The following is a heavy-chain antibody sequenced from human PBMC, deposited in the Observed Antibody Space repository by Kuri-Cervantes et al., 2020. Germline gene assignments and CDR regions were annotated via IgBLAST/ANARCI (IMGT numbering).Heavy chain of an antibody. J-gene: IGHJ4*02. CDR3: ARISPVGTAPFFDF. D-gene: IGHD2-21*02. CDR1: GFTVSSSY. CDR2: IWYDGSNK. Sequence: GGSLRLSCVASGFTVSSSYMTWVRQAPGKGLEWVAVIWYDGSNKYYADSVKGRFTISRDNSKNTLYLQMNSLRAEDTAVYYCARISPVGTAPFFDFWGQGTLVTVSS. V-gene: IGHV3-33*08.